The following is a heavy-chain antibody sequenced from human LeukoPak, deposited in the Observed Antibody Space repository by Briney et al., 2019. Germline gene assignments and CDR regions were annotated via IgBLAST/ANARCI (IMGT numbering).Heavy chain of an antibody. CDR2: ISGSGGST. CDR3: ANLISSSWYYFDY. D-gene: IGHD6-13*01. J-gene: IGHJ4*02. CDR1: GFTFSSYA. Sequence: PGGSLRLSCAASGFTFSSYAMSWVRQAPGKGLEWVSAISGSGGSTDYADSVKGRFTISRDNSKNTLYLQMNSLRAEDTAVYYCANLISSSWYYFDYWGQGTLVTVSS. V-gene: IGHV3-23*01.